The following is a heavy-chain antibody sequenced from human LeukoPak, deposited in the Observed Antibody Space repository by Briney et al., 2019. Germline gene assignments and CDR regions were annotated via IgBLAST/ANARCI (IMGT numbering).Heavy chain of an antibody. Sequence: PGGSLRLSCAASGFTVSSNYMSWVRQAPGKGLEWVSVIYSGGSTYYADSVKGRFTISRHNSKNTLYLQMNSLRAEDTAVYYCAKQGTYYDSSGPIDYWGQGTLVTVSS. CDR2: IYSGGST. V-gene: IGHV3-53*04. CDR1: GFTVSSNY. CDR3: AKQGTYYDSSGPIDY. D-gene: IGHD3-22*01. J-gene: IGHJ4*02.